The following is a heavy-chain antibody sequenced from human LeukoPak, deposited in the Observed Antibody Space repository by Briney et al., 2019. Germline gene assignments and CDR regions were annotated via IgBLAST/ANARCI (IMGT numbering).Heavy chain of an antibody. Sequence: GESLKISCNGSGYSFTNYWIGWVRQMPGKGLEWMGIIYPGDSDTRYSPSFQGQVTMSADKSISTAYLQWSSLKASDTAMYYCARGVYDSSGYFDTFDYWGQGTLVTVSS. D-gene: IGHD3-22*01. CDR1: GYSFTNYW. CDR3: ARGVYDSSGYFDTFDY. CDR2: IYPGDSDT. V-gene: IGHV5-51*01. J-gene: IGHJ4*02.